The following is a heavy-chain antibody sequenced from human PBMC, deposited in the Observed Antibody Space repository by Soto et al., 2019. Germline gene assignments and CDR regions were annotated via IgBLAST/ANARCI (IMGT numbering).Heavy chain of an antibody. Sequence: GGSLRLSCAASGFTFSSYAMSWVRQAPGKGLEWVSAISGSGGSTYYADSVKGRFTISRDNSKNTLYLQMNSLRAEDTAVYYCVNPRANTFGGVIASAAFDYWGQGTLVTVSS. CDR2: ISGSGGST. D-gene: IGHD3-16*02. CDR1: GFTFSSYA. CDR3: VNPRANTFGGVIASAAFDY. J-gene: IGHJ4*02. V-gene: IGHV3-23*01.